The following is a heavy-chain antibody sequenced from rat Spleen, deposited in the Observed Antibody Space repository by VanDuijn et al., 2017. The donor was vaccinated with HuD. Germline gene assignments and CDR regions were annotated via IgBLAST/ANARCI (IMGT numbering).Heavy chain of an antibody. Sequence: EVQLQESGPGLVKPSQSLSLTCSVTGYSITSNFWGWIRKFPGNKMEWMGYINYSGTTSYNPSLKSLISITGDSSKNQFFLQLNSVTTEDTATYYGARYRDTYDHVGIFDYWGQGVMVTVSS. CDR1: GYSITSNF. CDR2: INYSGTT. V-gene: IGHV3-1*01. D-gene: IGHD2-5*01. CDR3: ARYRDTYDHVGIFDY. J-gene: IGHJ2*01.